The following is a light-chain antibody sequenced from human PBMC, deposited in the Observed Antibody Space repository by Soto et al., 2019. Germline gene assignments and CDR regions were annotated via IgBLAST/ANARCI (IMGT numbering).Light chain of an antibody. CDR2: DAS. J-gene: IGKJ5*01. V-gene: IGKV1-5*01. CDR1: QSISGW. Sequence: DIQMTQSPSTLSASVGDRVTITCRASQSISGWLAWYQQKPGKAPNLLIYDASTLESGVPSRFSGSGSGTEFTLTISSLQPEDFASYYCQKLDNFPLTFGQGTRLE. CDR3: QKLDNFPLT.